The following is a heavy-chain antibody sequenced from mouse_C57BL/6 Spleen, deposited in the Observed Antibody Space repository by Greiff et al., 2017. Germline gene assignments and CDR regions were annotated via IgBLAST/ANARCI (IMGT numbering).Heavy chain of an antibody. CDR1: GYTFTDYN. Sequence: VQLQQSGPELVKPGASVKIPCKASGYTFTDYNMDWVKQSHGKSLEWIGDINPNNGGSIYNQKFKGKATLTVDKSSSTAYMALRSRTSEDTAVYYCAREGGNVNYGAMDYWGQGTSVTVAA. V-gene: IGHV1-18*01. J-gene: IGHJ4*01. CDR2: INPNNGGS. CDR3: AREGGNVNYGAMDY. D-gene: IGHD2-1*01.